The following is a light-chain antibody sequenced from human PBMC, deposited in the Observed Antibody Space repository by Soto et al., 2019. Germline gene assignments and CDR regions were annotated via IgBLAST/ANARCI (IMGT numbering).Light chain of an antibody. V-gene: IGKV1-27*01. Sequence: DIQMTQSPSSLPASVGDRVTITCRASQGISNYLAWYQQIPGKVPKLLISAASTLQSGVPSRFSGSGSGTDFTLTISSLQPEDVATYYCQKYTNVPAFGGGTKVEIK. CDR3: QKYTNVPA. J-gene: IGKJ4*01. CDR1: QGISNY. CDR2: AAS.